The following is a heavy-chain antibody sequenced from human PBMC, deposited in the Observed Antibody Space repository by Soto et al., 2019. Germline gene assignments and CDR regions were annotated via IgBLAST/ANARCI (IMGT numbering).Heavy chain of an antibody. V-gene: IGHV1-69*12. CDR1: GGTFSSYA. Sequence: QVQLVQSGAEVKKPGSSVKVSCKASGGTFSSYAISWVRQAPGQGLEWMGEIIPIFGTANYAQKFQGRVTITADGSQSTAYMELSSLRSEDTAVYYCARDRGPSSGYYPYWFDPWGQGTLVTVSS. CDR2: IIPIFGTA. D-gene: IGHD3-22*01. CDR3: ARDRGPSSGYYPYWFDP. J-gene: IGHJ5*02.